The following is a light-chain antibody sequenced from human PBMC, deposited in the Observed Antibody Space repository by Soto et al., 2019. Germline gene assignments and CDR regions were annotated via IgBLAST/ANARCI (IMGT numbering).Light chain of an antibody. CDR3: SSYTXSNTYV. CDR1: SSDVGGYNY. J-gene: IGLJ1*01. V-gene: IGLV2-14*01. Sequence: QSALTQPASVSGSPGQSITVSCTGTSSDVGGYNYVSWYQQHPGKAPKLMIYDVSNRPSGVSNRFSGSKSGNTASLTISGLQAEDEADYYCSSYTXSNTYVFGIGTKVTXL. CDR2: DVS.